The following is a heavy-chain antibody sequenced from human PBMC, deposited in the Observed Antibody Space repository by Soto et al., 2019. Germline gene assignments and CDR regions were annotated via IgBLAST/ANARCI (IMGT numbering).Heavy chain of an antibody. CDR3: AKESGSYHPSYFAY. D-gene: IGHD1-26*01. Sequence: WGSLRLPCAASGFTCISYDIIFFRHAPWKGLEWVSTILVGGSTHYPDSVKGRFTISRDNSKNTLYLQMNSLRAEDTAVYYCAKESGSYHPSYFAYWGQGTLVTVSS. J-gene: IGHJ4*02. CDR2: ILVGGST. V-gene: IGHV3-23*01. CDR1: GFTCISYD.